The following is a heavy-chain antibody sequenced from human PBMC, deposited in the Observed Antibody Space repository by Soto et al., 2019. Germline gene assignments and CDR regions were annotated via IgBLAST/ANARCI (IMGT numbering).Heavy chain of an antibody. CDR3: ARDPTLGYCSSTSCWFDP. CDR2: TYYRSKWYN. J-gene: IGHJ5*02. V-gene: IGHV6-1*01. D-gene: IGHD2-2*01. Sequence: SQTLSLTCAISGGSVSSNSAAWNWIRQSPSRGLEWLGRTYYRSKWYNDYAVSVKSRITINPDTSKNQFSLQLNSVTPEDTAVYYCARDPTLGYCSSTSCWFDPSGQGTLVTVSS. CDR1: GGSVSSNSAA.